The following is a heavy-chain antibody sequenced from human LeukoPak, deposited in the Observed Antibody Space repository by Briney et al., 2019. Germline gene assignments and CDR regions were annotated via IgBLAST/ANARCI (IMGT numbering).Heavy chain of an antibody. CDR2: ISSGGSPI. CDR3: ARGWFDP. V-gene: IGHV3-48*03. CDR1: GFTFSSHE. Sequence: PGGSLRLSCAASGFTFSSHEMNWVRQAPGKGLEWVSYISSGGSPIYYADSVKGRFTTSRDNAKNSLYLQMNSLRAEDTAVYYCARGWFDPWGQGTLVIVSP. J-gene: IGHJ5*02.